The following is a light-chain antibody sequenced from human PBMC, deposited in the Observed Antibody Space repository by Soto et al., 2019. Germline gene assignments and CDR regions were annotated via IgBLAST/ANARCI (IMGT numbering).Light chain of an antibody. V-gene: IGLV2-11*01. Sequence: QSALTQPRSVSGSPGQSVTISCTGTSSDVGGYNYVSWYQQHPGKVPKLMIYDVSKRPSGVPDRFSGSKSGNTASLTISGLQAVDEADYYCCSYAGSYTHVFGSGTKVTVL. CDR1: SSDVGGYNY. CDR2: DVS. J-gene: IGLJ1*01. CDR3: CSYAGSYTHV.